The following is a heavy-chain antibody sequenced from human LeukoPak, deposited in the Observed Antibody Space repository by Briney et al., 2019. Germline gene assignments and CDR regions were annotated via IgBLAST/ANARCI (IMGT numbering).Heavy chain of an antibody. CDR2: IYHSGNT. J-gene: IGHJ4*02. V-gene: IGHV4-59*01. CDR1: GGSISSFY. D-gene: IGHD1-26*01. CDR3: ARGVGATAQFDY. Sequence: SETLSLTCTVSGGSISSFYWSWIRQPPGKGLEWIGSIYHSGNTNYNPSLKSPVTISVDTSKHQFSLKLTSVTAADTAVYYCARGVGATAQFDYWGQGTLVTVSS.